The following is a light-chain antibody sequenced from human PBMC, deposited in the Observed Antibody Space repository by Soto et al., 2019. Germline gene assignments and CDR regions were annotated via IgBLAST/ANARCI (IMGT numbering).Light chain of an antibody. CDR3: QSLGTGIQV. Sequence: QLVLTQSPSASASLGASVKLTCTLSSGYSTYAIAWHQQQSEKGPRFLMKINYDGTHSKGDGFFDRFSGSSSGAERHLTISSLQSEDEAYYYCQSLGTGIQVFGGGTKVTVL. CDR1: SGYSTYA. V-gene: IGLV4-69*01. CDR2: INYDGTH. J-gene: IGLJ3*02.